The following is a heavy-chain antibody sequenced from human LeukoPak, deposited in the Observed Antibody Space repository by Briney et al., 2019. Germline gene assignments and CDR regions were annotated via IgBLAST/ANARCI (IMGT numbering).Heavy chain of an antibody. CDR2: INPNSGGT. D-gene: IGHD6-13*01. CDR3: ARGPAGGYSSSPCAY. Sequence: ASVKVSCKASGYTFTGYYMHWVRQAPGQGLEWMGWINPNSGGTNYAQKFQGRVTMTRDTSISTAYMELSRLRSDDTAVYYCARGPAGGYSSSPCAYWGQGTLVTVSS. V-gene: IGHV1-2*02. CDR1: GYTFTGYY. J-gene: IGHJ4*02.